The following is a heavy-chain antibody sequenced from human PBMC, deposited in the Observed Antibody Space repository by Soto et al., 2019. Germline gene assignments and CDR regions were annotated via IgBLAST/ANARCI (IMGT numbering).Heavy chain of an antibody. Sequence: GASVKVSCKASGYTFTSYGISWVRQAPGQGLEWMGWISAYNGNTNYAQKLQGRVTMTTDTSTSTAYMELRSLRSDDTAVYYCARDAGQQMDDRKTDAFDIWGQGTMVTVSS. CDR3: ARDAGQQMDDRKTDAFDI. J-gene: IGHJ3*02. D-gene: IGHD6-13*01. V-gene: IGHV1-18*01. CDR1: GYTFTSYG. CDR2: ISAYNGNT.